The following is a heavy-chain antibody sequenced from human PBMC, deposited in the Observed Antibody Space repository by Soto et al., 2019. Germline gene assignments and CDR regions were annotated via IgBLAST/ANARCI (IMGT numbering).Heavy chain of an antibody. CDR2: ISGSGGST. J-gene: IGHJ6*02. CDR1: GFTFSSYA. D-gene: IGHD3-22*01. V-gene: IGHV3-23*01. CDR3: AKMMLAYDSSGREPEGYYYGMDV. Sequence: PGGSLRLSCAASGFTFSSYAMSWVRQAPGKGLEWVSAISGSGGSTYYADSVKGRFTISRDNSKNTLYLQMNSLRAEDTAVYYCAKMMLAYDSSGREPEGYYYGMDVWGQGTTVTVSS.